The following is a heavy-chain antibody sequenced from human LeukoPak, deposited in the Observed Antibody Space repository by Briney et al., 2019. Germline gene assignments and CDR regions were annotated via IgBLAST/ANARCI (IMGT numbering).Heavy chain of an antibody. CDR3: ARVSRGYYDSSGYYG. CDR1: VYTFTSYD. V-gene: IGHV1-18*01. J-gene: IGHJ4*02. CDR2: ISPYNGNT. D-gene: IGHD3-22*01. Sequence: ASVTVSCKASVYTFTSYDITWVRQAPGQGLEWMGWISPYNGNTNYAQKLQGRVTMTTDTSTSTAYMELRSLRSDDTAVYYCARVSRGYYDSSGYYGWGQGTLVTVSS.